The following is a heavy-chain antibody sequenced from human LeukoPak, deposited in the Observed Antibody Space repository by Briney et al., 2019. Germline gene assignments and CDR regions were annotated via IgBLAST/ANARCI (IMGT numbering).Heavy chain of an antibody. CDR3: ARQGSGYQGAYFDY. D-gene: IGHD3-22*01. J-gene: IGHJ4*02. V-gene: IGHV4-59*08. CDR2: IYYSGSA. Sequence: SETLSLTCTVSGGSISSYYWSWIRQPPGKGLEWIGYIYYSGSANYNPSLESRVTISVDTSKNQFSLKLSSVTAADTAVYYCARQGSGYQGAYFDYWGQGTLVTVSS. CDR1: GGSISSYY.